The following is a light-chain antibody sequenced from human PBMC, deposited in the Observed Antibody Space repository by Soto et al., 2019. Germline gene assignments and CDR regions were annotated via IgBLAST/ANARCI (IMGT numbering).Light chain of an antibody. J-gene: IGKJ4*01. Sequence: EIVVTLSPATLSVSTGERATISCRASQRLSASDIAWYQQKPGQAPRLLIYGASNRATGIPARFSGSGSGTDFTLTISSLEPEDFAGYYCQQRRNLLLSFGGGTKVDIK. CDR2: GAS. V-gene: IGKV3-11*01. CDR3: QQRRNLLLS. CDR1: QRLSASD.